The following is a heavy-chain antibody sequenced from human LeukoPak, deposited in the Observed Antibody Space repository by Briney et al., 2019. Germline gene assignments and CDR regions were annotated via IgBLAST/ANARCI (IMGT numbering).Heavy chain of an antibody. J-gene: IGHJ3*02. D-gene: IGHD3-22*01. V-gene: IGHV3-23*01. CDR3: AKVLPYDSSPQAFDI. Sequence: ISGSGGSTYYADSVKGRFTISRDNSKNTLYLQMNSLRAEDTAVYYCAKVLPYDSSPQAFDIWGQGTMVTVSS. CDR2: ISGSGGST.